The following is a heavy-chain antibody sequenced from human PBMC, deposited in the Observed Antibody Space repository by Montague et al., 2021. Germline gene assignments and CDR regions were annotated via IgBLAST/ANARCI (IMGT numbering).Heavy chain of an antibody. CDR1: GDSISSYEYY. D-gene: IGHD3-10*01. V-gene: IGHV4-4*07. Sequence: SETLSLTCSVSGDSISSYEYYWTWIRQPAGRGLEWIGRVYKRGDTNTNPSHRSRLTLSVGTSKNHFSLALTSVTAADTAVYFCARDSPVVEPWVGEHKGAFDIWGQGTMVTVSS. CDR3: ARDSPVVEPWVGEHKGAFDI. CDR2: VYKRGDT. J-gene: IGHJ3*02.